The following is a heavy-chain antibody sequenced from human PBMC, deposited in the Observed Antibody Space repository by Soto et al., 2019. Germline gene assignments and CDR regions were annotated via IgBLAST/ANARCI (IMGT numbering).Heavy chain of an antibody. V-gene: IGHV3-11*01. CDR2: ISSSGSTI. Sequence: VQLVESGGGLVKPGGSLRLSCAASGFTFSDYYMSWIRQAPGKGLEWVSYISSSGSTIYYADSVKGRFTISRDNAKNSLYRQMQSLRAEDTAVYYCARELGDLYNWNWIAFDIWGQGTMVTVSS. CDR1: GFTFSDYY. D-gene: IGHD1-7*01. CDR3: ARELGDLYNWNWIAFDI. J-gene: IGHJ3*02.